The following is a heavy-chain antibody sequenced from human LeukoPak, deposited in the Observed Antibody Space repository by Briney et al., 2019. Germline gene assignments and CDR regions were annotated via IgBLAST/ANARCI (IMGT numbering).Heavy chain of an antibody. J-gene: IGHJ4*02. CDR3: AKAESSSGWDTDDY. CDR1: GFTFSSCA. D-gene: IGHD6-19*01. CDR2: ISGSGGST. V-gene: IGHV3-23*01. Sequence: GGSLRLSCAASGFTFSSCAMNWVRQAPGKGLEWVSTISGSGGSTYYADSVKGRFTISRDNSKNTLYLQMNSLRAEDTAIYYCAKAESSSGWDTDDYWGQGTPVTVSS.